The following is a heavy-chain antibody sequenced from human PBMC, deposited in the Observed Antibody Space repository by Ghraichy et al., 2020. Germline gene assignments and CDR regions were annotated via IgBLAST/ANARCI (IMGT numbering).Heavy chain of an antibody. J-gene: IGHJ6*02. D-gene: IGHD2-15*01. CDR1: GFTFSDYY. CDR3: GRGYCIGGSCYAMGV. V-gene: IGHV3-72*01. CDR2: IRDKANSDTT. Sequence: GESLNISCAASGFTFSDYYMDWVRQAPGKGLEWIGRIRDKANSDTTEYAASVRGRFTISRDDSNNSLYLQLNSLKTEDTAVYYCGRGYCIGGSCYAMGVWGQGTTVTVSS.